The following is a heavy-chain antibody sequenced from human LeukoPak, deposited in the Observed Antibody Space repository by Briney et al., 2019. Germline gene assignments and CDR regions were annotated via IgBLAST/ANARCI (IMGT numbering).Heavy chain of an antibody. Sequence: GGSLRLSCAASGFTFSNYWMHWVRQDPGKGLVWVSRINSDGGSTGYADSVKGRFTISRDNAKNTLYLQMNSLRAEDTALYYCARGGTSGSLIYWGQGTLVTVSS. CDR3: ARGGTSGSLIY. CDR1: GFTFSNYW. J-gene: IGHJ4*02. V-gene: IGHV3-74*01. CDR2: INSDGGST. D-gene: IGHD1-26*01.